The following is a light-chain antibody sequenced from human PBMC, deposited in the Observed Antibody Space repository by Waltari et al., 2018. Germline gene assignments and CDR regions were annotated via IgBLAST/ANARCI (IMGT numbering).Light chain of an antibody. Sequence: DIQVTQSPSSLSAPVGDRVSITCRASQSIGNYLHWYQHKPGKAPKLLIYSASSLQSGVPSRFSGSGSGTDFTLTITSLQPEDFATYYCQETYSSPPSTFGPGTKVESK. CDR2: SAS. CDR3: QETYSSPPST. J-gene: IGKJ1*01. V-gene: IGKV1-39*01. CDR1: QSIGNY.